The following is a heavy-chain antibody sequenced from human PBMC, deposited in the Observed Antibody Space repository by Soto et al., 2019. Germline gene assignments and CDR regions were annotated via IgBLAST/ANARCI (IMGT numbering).Heavy chain of an antibody. CDR3: AGHYYDSSGYYVSPYYFDY. V-gene: IGHV4-59*08. CDR2: IFYSGST. J-gene: IGHJ4*02. CDR1: GGSISNYY. Sequence: ESLSLTCTVSGGSISNYYWSWVRQPSGKGLEWIGYIFYSGSTNYNPSLKSRVTISVDTSKNQFSLKLSSVTAADTAVYFCAGHYYDSSGYYVSPYYFDYWGQGTPVTVSS. D-gene: IGHD3-22*01.